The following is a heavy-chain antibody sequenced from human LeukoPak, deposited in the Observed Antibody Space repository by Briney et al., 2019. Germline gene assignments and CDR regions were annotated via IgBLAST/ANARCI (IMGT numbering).Heavy chain of an antibody. V-gene: IGHV4-59*01. CDR3: ARTMWDSSGYYRDAFDI. CDR1: GGSISSYY. CDR2: IYYSGST. D-gene: IGHD3-22*01. J-gene: IGHJ3*02. Sequence: SETLSLTCTVSGGSISSYYWSWIRQPPGKGLEWIGYIYYSGSTNYNPSLKSRVTISVDTSKNQFSLKLSSVTAADTAVYYCARTMWDSSGYYRDAFDIWGQGTMVTVSS.